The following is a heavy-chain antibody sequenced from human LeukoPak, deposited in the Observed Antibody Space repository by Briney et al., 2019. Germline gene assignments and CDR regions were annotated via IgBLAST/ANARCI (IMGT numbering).Heavy chain of an antibody. CDR3: ARGRIGGNY. CDR2: ISYSGST. V-gene: IGHV4-59*01. Sequence: PSETLSLTCTVPGGSISSYYWSWIRQPPGKGLEWIGCISYSGSTNYNPSLKSRVTISVDTSKNQFSLKLTSVTAADTAVFYCARGRIGGNYWGQGTLVTVSS. J-gene: IGHJ4*02. CDR1: GGSISSYY. D-gene: IGHD2-15*01.